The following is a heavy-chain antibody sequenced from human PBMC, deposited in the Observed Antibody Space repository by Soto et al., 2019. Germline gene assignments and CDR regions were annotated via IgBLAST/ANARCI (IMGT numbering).Heavy chain of an antibody. J-gene: IGHJ4*02. CDR2: IYHSGST. D-gene: IGHD2-21*02. Sequence: ASETLSLTCAVSGGSINSRYWWSWVRQSPGKGLEWIGEIYHSGSTNYNPSLKSRVTISVDTSKNQFSLKLSSVTAADTAVYYCARTGAYCGGDCQFFDYWGQGTLVTVSS. V-gene: IGHV4-4*02. CDR1: GGSINSRYW. CDR3: ARTGAYCGGDCQFFDY.